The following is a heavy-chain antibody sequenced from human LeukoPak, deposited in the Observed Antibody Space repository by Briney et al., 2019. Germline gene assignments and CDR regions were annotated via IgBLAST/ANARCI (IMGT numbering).Heavy chain of an antibody. CDR2: IIPIFGTA. J-gene: IGHJ4*02. CDR1: GGTFSSYA. Sequence: SVKVSCKASGGTFSSYAISWVRQAPGQGLEWMGRIIPIFGTANYAQKFQGRVTITTDESTSTAYMELSSLRSEDTAVYYCARDSGYCSGGSCYSHLYFDYWGQGTLVTVSS. V-gene: IGHV1-69*05. D-gene: IGHD2-15*01. CDR3: ARDSGYCSGGSCYSHLYFDY.